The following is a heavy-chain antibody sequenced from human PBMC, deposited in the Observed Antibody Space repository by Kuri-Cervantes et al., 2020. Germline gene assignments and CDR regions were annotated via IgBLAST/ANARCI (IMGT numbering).Heavy chain of an antibody. CDR1: GFTFSSYD. CDR2: IGTAGDT. CDR3: AKDIIEGIVVVVAATSAFDI. J-gene: IGHJ3*02. Sequence: GGSLRLSCAASGFTFSSYDMHWVRQATGKGLEWVSAIGTAGDTYYPGSVKGRFTISRENAKNSLYLQMNSLRAEDMALYYCAKDIIEGIVVVVAATSAFDIWGQGTMVTVSS. V-gene: IGHV3-13*01. D-gene: IGHD2-15*01.